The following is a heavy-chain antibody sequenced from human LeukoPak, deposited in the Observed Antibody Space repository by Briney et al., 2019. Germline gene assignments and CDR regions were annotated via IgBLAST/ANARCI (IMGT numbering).Heavy chain of an antibody. D-gene: IGHD3-3*01. CDR2: IYYSGST. CDR1: GGSISSSSYY. Sequence: SETLSLTCTVSGGSISSSSYYWGWIRQPPGKGLGWIGSIYYSGSTYYNPSLKSRVTISVDTSKNQFSLKLSSVTAADTAVYYCARPVYDFWSGYYDGDDYWGQGTLVTVSS. V-gene: IGHV4-39*01. J-gene: IGHJ4*02. CDR3: ARPVYDFWSGYYDGDDY.